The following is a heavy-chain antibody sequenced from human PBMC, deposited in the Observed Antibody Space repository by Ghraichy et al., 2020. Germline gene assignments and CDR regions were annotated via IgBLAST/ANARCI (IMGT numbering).Heavy chain of an antibody. V-gene: IGHV4-34*01. CDR1: GGSFSGYY. CDR2: IHHSGIT. D-gene: IGHD6-13*01. CDR3: ARFRGYSTSYRTQGRREFDY. Sequence: SQTLSLTCAVYGGSFSGYYWSWIRQTPGKGLEWIGEIHHSGITNYNPSLESRVTISVDTSKNQFSLKLRSVTAADTAVYYCARFRGYSTSYRTQGRREFDYWGQGTLVTVSS. J-gene: IGHJ4*02.